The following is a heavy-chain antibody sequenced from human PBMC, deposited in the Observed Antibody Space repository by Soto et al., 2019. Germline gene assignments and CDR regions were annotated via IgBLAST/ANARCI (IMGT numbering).Heavy chain of an antibody. Sequence: EVQLLESGEGLVHPGGSLRLSCAASGSTFSSHAMSWVRQAPGKGLEWVSAISGIGDSTYYADSVKGRFTVSRDNSRNTLYLQMSSLRAEETAVYYWARARSTCWSNAVPIWGQGTMVTVSS. CDR3: ARARSTCWSNAVPI. CDR2: ISGIGDST. D-gene: IGHD6-13*01. V-gene: IGHV3-23*01. J-gene: IGHJ3*02. CDR1: GSTFSSHA.